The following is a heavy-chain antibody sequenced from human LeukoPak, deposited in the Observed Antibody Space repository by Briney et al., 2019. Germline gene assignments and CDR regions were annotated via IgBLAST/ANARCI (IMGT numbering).Heavy chain of an antibody. Sequence: GASVKVSCKASGYTFTTYNINWVRQAPGQGLEWMGWISGYNGNTNYAQKLQGRVTMTTDTSTSTAYMELRSLKSDDTAVYYCARDLEEYYYDSSGYFRGWGAFDIWGQGTMVTVSS. CDR2: ISGYNGNT. CDR3: ARDLEEYYYDSSGYFRGWGAFDI. J-gene: IGHJ3*02. CDR1: GYTFTTYN. V-gene: IGHV1-18*01. D-gene: IGHD3-22*01.